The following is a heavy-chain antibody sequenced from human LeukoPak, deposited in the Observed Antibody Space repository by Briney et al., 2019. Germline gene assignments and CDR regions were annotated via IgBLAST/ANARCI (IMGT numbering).Heavy chain of an antibody. V-gene: IGHV1-69-2*01. CDR1: GYTFTDYY. Sequence: ASVKISCKASGYTFTDYYMHWVQQAPGKGLEWMGRVDPEDGETIYAEKFQGRVTITADTSTDTAYMELSGLRSEDTAVYYCATAGTGPGYCSSTSCPEYYFDYWGQGTLVTVSS. CDR2: VDPEDGET. J-gene: IGHJ4*02. D-gene: IGHD2-2*01. CDR3: ATAGTGPGYCSSTSCPEYYFDY.